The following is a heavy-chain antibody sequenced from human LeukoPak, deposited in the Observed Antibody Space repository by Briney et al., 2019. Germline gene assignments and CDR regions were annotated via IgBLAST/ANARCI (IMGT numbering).Heavy chain of an antibody. CDR2: IYYSGGT. J-gene: IGHJ4*02. CDR1: GGSIRSYY. CDR3: ARVNYDSSGYSYYFDH. D-gene: IGHD3-22*01. Sequence: SETLSLTCSVSGGSIRSYYWSWIRQPPGKGLEWIGYIYYSGGTNYNPSLKSGVTISVDTSKNQFSLKLSSVTAADTAVYYCARVNYDSSGYSYYFDHWGQGALVTVSS. V-gene: IGHV4-59*01.